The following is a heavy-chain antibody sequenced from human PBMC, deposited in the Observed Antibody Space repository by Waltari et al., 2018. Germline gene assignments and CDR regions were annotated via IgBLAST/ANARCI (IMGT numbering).Heavy chain of an antibody. Sequence: QVQLVQSGAEVKKPGASVKVSCKASGYTFTGYYRQWVRQAPGQGLEWMGWINPNSGGTNYAQKFQGWVTMTRDTSISTAYMELSRLRSDDTAVYYCARDISDTAMETPYYFDYWGQGTLVTVSS. CDR1: GYTFTGYY. J-gene: IGHJ4*02. CDR2: INPNSGGT. CDR3: ARDISDTAMETPYYFDY. V-gene: IGHV1-2*04. D-gene: IGHD5-18*01.